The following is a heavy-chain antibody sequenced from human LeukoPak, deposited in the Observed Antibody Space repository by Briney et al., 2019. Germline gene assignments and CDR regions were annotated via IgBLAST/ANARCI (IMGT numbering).Heavy chain of an antibody. D-gene: IGHD3-22*01. J-gene: IGHJ3*02. CDR2: INSDGSST. Sequence: GGSLRLSCAASGFTFSSYWMHWVRQAPGKGLVWVSRINSDGSSTSYADSVKGRFTISRDNAKNTLYLQMNSLRAEDTAVYYCARDLYYYDSSGYHDAFDIWGQGTMVTVSS. CDR3: ARDLYYYDSSGYHDAFDI. CDR1: GFTFSSYW. V-gene: IGHV3-74*01.